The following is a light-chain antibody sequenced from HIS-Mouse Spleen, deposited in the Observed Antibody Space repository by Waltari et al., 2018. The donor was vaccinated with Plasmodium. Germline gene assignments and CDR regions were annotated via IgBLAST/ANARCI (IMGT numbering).Light chain of an antibody. CDR3: QQYNNWPT. CDR2: GAS. CDR1: QSVSSN. V-gene: IGKV3-15*01. J-gene: IGKJ5*01. Sequence: EIVMTPSPATLSVSSGERATLSCRASQSVSSNLAWYQQNPGQAPRLLIYGASTRATDIPARFSGSGSGTEFTLTISSMQSEDFAVYDCQQYNNWPTFGQGTRLEIK.